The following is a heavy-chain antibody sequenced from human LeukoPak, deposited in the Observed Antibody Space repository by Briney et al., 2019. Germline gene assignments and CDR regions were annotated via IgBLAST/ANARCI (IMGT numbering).Heavy chain of an antibody. CDR3: AKEGAVRDYYYYIDV. V-gene: IGHV3-33*06. CDR1: GFTFSNYS. Sequence: GRSLRLSCAASGFTFSNYSMHWVRQTPGKGLEWVAVIWYDGSKKYYVDSVKGRFTISRDDSKKKIYLQMNSLRAEDTAVYYCAKEGAVRDYYYYIDVWGKGITVTVSS. J-gene: IGHJ6*03. D-gene: IGHD4-23*01. CDR2: IWYDGSKK.